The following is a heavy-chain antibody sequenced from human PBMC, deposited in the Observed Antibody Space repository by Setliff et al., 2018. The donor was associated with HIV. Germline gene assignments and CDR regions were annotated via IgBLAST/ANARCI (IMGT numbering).Heavy chain of an antibody. CDR3: TEYSSSSGWFDP. CDR2: IFYSGST. CDR1: GGSISSSNW. J-gene: IGHJ5*02. V-gene: IGHV4-4*02. D-gene: IGHD6-6*01. Sequence: LSLTCAVSGGSISSSNWWSWVRQPPGKGLEWIGYIFYSGSTNYNPSLKSRVTISVDTSKNQFSLKLSSVTAADTAVYYRTEYSSSSGWFDPWGQGTLVTVSS.